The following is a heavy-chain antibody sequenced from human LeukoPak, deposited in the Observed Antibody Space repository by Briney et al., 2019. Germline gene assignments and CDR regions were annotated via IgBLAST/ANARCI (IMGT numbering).Heavy chain of an antibody. CDR2: INWNGGST. J-gene: IGHJ6*03. D-gene: IGHD3-3*01. Sequence: GGSLGLSCAASGFTFDDYGMSWVRQAPGKGLEWVSGINWNGGSTGYADPVKGRFTISRDNAKNSLYLQMNSLRAEDTALYYCARVRITIFGVVIIPDYYYYMDVWGKGTTVTVSS. CDR1: GFTFDDYG. V-gene: IGHV3-20*04. CDR3: ARVRITIFGVVIIPDYYYYMDV.